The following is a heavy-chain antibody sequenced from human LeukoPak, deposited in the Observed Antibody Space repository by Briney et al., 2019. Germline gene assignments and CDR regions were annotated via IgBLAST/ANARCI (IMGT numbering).Heavy chain of an antibody. V-gene: IGHV1-69*13. J-gene: IGHJ5*02. CDR3: ARHKGYCSGGSCYSPYNWFDP. Sequence: SLKVSCKASGGTFSRYAISWVRQAPGHGLEWMGGIIPIFGTANYAQTFQGRVTITADESTSTAYMELSSLRSEDTAVYYCARHKGYCSGGSCYSPYNWFDPWGQGTLVTVSS. D-gene: IGHD2-15*01. CDR2: IIPIFGTA. CDR1: GGTFSRYA.